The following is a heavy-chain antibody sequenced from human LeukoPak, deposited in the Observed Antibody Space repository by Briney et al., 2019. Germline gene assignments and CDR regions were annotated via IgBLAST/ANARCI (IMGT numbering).Heavy chain of an antibody. CDR3: AGRDIVVVPAAMSFTFDI. CDR2: IYPGDSDT. CDR1: GYSFTSYW. Sequence: GESLKISCKGSGYSFTSYWTGWVRQMPGKGLEWMGIIYPGDSDTRYSPSFQGQVTISADKSINTAYLQWSSLKASDTAMYYCAGRDIVVVPAAMSFTFDIWGQGTMITVSS. D-gene: IGHD2-2*01. V-gene: IGHV5-51*01. J-gene: IGHJ3*02.